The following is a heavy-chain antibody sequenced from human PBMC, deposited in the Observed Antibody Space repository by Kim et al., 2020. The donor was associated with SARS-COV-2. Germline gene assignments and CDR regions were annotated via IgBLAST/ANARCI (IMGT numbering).Heavy chain of an antibody. Sequence: SDTRYSPSFQGQVTISADKSISTAYLQWSSLKASDTAMYYCAVGEFQIDYWGQGTLVTVSS. CDR3: AVGEFQIDY. J-gene: IGHJ4*02. V-gene: IGHV5-51*01. CDR2: SDT. D-gene: IGHD3-10*01.